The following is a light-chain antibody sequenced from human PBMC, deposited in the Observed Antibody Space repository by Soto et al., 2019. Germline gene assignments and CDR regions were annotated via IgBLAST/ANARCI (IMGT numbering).Light chain of an antibody. CDR3: QQLNSYPLT. CDR2: AAS. CDR1: QGISSY. Sequence: AIRVTQSPSSLSASTGDRVTITCRASQGISSYLAWYQQKPGKAPKLLIYAASTLQSGVPSRFSGSGSGTEFTLTISSLQPEDFATYYCQQLNSYPLTFGGGTKVDIK. J-gene: IGKJ4*01. V-gene: IGKV1-8*01.